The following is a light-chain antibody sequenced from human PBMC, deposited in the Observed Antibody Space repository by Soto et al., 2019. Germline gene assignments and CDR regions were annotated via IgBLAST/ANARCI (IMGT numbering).Light chain of an antibody. V-gene: IGKV3-20*01. CDR1: QSISGIS. CDR2: GVS. CDR3: QHYGSSLFT. J-gene: IGKJ3*01. Sequence: EIVLTQSPGTLSSSPGERATLSCRASQSISGISLAWYQQKPGQAPRLLIYGVSSRAAGIPDRFSGCGSGTDFTLTISRLEPEDFAVYYCQHYGSSLFTFGPGTTVDFK.